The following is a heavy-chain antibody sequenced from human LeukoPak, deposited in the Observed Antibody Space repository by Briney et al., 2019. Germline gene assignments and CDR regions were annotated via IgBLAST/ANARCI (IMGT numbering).Heavy chain of an antibody. CDR3: ARDRMVRGVVDY. V-gene: IGHV3-21*01. CDR2: ISSSSSYI. J-gene: IGHJ4*02. Sequence: GGSLRLSCAASGFTFSSYGMHWVRQAPGKGLEWVSSISSSSSYIYYADSVKGRFTISRDNAKNSLYLQMNSLRAEDTAVYYCARDRMVRGVVDYWGQGTLVTVSS. CDR1: GFTFSSYG. D-gene: IGHD3-10*01.